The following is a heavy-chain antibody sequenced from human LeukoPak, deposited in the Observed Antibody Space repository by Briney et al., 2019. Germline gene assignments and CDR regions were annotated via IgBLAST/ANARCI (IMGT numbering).Heavy chain of an antibody. V-gene: IGHV1-8*01. Sequence: VASVKLSCKASGYTFTNYDINWVRQAAGQGLEWMGWMSPNSGDTGYAQTFQGRVTMTRNTSIRTAYMELSSLRSEDTAVYYCGRGLGIVVVTMIDCWGQGALVTVSS. CDR2: MSPNSGDT. D-gene: IGHD3-22*01. CDR1: GYTFTNYD. CDR3: GRGLGIVVVTMIDC. J-gene: IGHJ4*02.